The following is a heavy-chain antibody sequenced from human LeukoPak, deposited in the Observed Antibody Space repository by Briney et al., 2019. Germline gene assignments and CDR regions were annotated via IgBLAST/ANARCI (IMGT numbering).Heavy chain of an antibody. D-gene: IGHD2-2*01. V-gene: IGHV4-34*01. J-gene: IGHJ5*02. CDR3: ARRTYARWFDP. Sequence: PETLSLTCAVYGGSFSGYYWSWIRQPPGKGLEWIGEINHSGSTNYNPSLKSRVTISVDTSKNQFPLKLSSVTAADTAVYYCARRTYARWFDPWGQGTLVTVSS. CDR1: GGSFSGYY. CDR2: INHSGST.